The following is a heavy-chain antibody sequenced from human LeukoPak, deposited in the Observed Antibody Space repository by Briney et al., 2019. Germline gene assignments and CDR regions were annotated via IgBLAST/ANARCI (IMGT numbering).Heavy chain of an antibody. J-gene: IGHJ3*02. CDR2: IKQDGSEK. Sequence: GGSLRLSCAASGFTFSSYWMSWVRQAPGKGLEWVANIKQDGSEKYYVDSVKGRFTISRDNAKNSLYLQMNSLRAEDTAAYYCARDLPEGAFDIWGQGTMVTVSS. V-gene: IGHV3-7*01. CDR1: GFTFSSYW. CDR3: ARDLPEGAFDI.